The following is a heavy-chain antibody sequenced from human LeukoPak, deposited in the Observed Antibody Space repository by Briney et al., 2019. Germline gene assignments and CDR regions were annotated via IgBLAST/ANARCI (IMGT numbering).Heavy chain of an antibody. D-gene: IGHD3-3*01. CDR1: GFTLSSRW. V-gene: IGHV3-7*03. CDR3: ATYDSWSGYDIAY. J-gene: IGHJ4*02. CDR2: INRDGSEK. Sequence: GGSLRLSCVVSGFTLSSRWMMWVRQAPGEGLEWMTNINRDGSEKNYVDSVKGRFTITRDNAENSLYLQMNSLKVEDSAIYYCATYDSWSGYDIAYWGQGTLVTVSS.